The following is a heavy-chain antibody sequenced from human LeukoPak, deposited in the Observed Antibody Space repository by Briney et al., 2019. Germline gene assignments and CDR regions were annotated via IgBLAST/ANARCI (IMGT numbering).Heavy chain of an antibody. CDR3: ARPAYCGGDCYAQFDY. CDR2: TSYDGSIR. D-gene: IGHD2-21*01. Sequence: GSLRLSCAASGFTFNTYPMHWVRQAPGKGLDWVAVTSYDGSIRNYADSVKGRFTISRDNPKNTLYLEMNSLRVEDTAVYYCARPAYCGGDCYAQFDYWGQGTLVTVSS. CDR1: GFTFNTYP. J-gene: IGHJ4*02. V-gene: IGHV3-30-3*01.